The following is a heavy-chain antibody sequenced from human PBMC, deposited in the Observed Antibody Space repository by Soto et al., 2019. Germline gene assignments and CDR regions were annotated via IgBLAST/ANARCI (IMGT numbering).Heavy chain of an antibody. CDR1: GGSISSGGYY. V-gene: IGHV4-31*03. Sequence: PSETLSLTCTVSGGSISSGGYYWSWIRQHPGKGLEWIGYIYYSGSTYYNPSLKSRVTISVDTSKNQFSLKLSSVTAADTAVYYCARVDCSSSSCYEGDWFDPWGQGTLVTVSS. J-gene: IGHJ5*02. CDR2: IYYSGST. D-gene: IGHD2-2*01. CDR3: ARVDCSSSSCYEGDWFDP.